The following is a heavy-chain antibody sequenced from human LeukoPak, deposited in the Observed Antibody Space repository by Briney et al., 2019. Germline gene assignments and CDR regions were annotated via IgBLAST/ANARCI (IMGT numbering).Heavy chain of an antibody. D-gene: IGHD6-19*01. J-gene: IGHJ3*02. CDR3: ARSSGWSGAFDI. CDR1: GGSISSYY. V-gene: IGHV4-59*01. Sequence: PSETLSLTCTVSGGSISSYYWSWIRQPPGKGLEWIGYIYYSGSTNYNPSLKSRVTISVDTSKNQFSLKLSSVTAADTAVYYCARSSGWSGAFDIWGQGTMVTVSS. CDR2: IYYSGST.